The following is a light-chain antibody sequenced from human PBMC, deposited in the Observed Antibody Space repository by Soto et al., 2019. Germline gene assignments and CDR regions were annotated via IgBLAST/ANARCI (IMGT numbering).Light chain of an antibody. Sequence: DIQMTQSPSSLSALVGDRVTITCRASQSVSRYLNWYQHKPGKAPKLLINAASNLRSGVPSRFSGSGSGTDFTLTISSLQPEDFATYYCQQSYSTPPITFGQGTRLEIK. V-gene: IGKV1-39*01. J-gene: IGKJ5*01. CDR2: AAS. CDR3: QQSYSTPPIT. CDR1: QSVSRY.